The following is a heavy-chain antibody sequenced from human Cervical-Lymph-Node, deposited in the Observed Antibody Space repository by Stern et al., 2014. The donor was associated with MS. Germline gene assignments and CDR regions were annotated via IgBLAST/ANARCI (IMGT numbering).Heavy chain of an antibody. V-gene: IGHV4-59*01. Sequence: QVQLQESGPGLLRPSETLSLTCTVSGVSIKNYFWSWIRQPPGKGLEWIGYINYRGSTESNTSLKSRITMSVDTSKNQFSLKLTSVAAADTAVYYCAREGVKLSGDGGGYYHDYWGRGILVTVSS. J-gene: IGHJ4*02. CDR2: INYRGST. CDR1: GVSIKNYF. D-gene: IGHD3-16*01. CDR3: AREGVKLSGDGGGYYHDY.